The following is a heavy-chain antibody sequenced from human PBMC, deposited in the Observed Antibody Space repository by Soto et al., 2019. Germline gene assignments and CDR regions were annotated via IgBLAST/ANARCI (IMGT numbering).Heavy chain of an antibody. J-gene: IGHJ4*02. CDR3: ARESEDLTSNFDY. Sequence: GGSLRLSCPASGFTFAGYSMSWVRQAPGKGLEWVSSISSTTNYIYYGDSMKGRFTISRDNAKNSLYLEMNSLRAEDTAVYYCARESEDLTSNFDYWGQGTLVTVSS. V-gene: IGHV3-21*06. CDR1: GFTFAGYS. CDR2: ISSTTNYI.